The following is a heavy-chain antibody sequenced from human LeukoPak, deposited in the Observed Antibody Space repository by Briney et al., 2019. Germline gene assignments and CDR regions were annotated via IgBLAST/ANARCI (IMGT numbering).Heavy chain of an antibody. CDR1: GYTFTSYY. CDR3: ARQPPFYCSSTSCYKSDYYYYYMDV. D-gene: IGHD2-2*02. CDR2: INPSGGST. V-gene: IGHV1-46*01. J-gene: IGHJ6*03. Sequence: ASVKVSCKASGYTFTSYYMHWVRQAPGQGLEWMGIINPSGGSTSYAQRFQGRVTMTRDMSTSTVYMELSSLRSEDTAVYYCARQPPFYCSSTSCYKSDYYYYYMDVWGKGTTVTVSS.